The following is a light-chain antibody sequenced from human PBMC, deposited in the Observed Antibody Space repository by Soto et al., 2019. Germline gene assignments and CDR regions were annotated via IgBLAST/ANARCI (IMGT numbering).Light chain of an antibody. CDR1: QGISRW. Sequence: DIQMTQSASSVFASVGGSVTITSRASQGISRWLAWYKQKLGKAPKLLIYAASSLQRGVPSRCRGSGSGTDFTLTISSLKPEDFETYYCQQANRFPLTFGGGTKVDI. CDR3: QQANRFPLT. CDR2: AAS. J-gene: IGKJ4*01. V-gene: IGKV1-12*01.